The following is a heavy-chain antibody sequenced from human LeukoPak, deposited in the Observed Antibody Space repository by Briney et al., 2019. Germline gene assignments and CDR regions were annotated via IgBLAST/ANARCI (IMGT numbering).Heavy chain of an antibody. CDR3: ARVGPPTPTIATAGTGYFQH. J-gene: IGHJ1*01. CDR2: INTNTGNP. D-gene: IGHD6-13*01. CDR1: GYTLTSYA. Sequence: ASVKVSCKASGYTLTSYAMNWVRQAPGQGLEWMGWINTNTGNPTYAQGFTGRFVFSLDTSVSTAYLQISSLKAEDTAVYYCARVGPPTPTIATAGTGYFQHWGQGTLVTVSS. V-gene: IGHV7-4-1*02.